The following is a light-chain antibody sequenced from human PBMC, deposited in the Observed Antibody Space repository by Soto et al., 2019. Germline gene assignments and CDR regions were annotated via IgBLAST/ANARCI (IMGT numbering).Light chain of an antibody. V-gene: IGLV2-14*01. Sequence: QSALTQPASVSGSPGQSITISCTGTSSDVGGYKFVSWYQQYPGKAPKLMIFDVTNRPSGVSNRFSGSKSGNTASLTISGLQPEDEADYCCSSSTSSTTLIFGGGTKLTVL. CDR2: DVT. CDR1: SSDVGGYKF. CDR3: SSSTSSTTLI. J-gene: IGLJ2*01.